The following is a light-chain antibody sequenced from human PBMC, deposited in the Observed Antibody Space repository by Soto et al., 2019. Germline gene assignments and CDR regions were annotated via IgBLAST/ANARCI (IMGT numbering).Light chain of an antibody. Sequence: IVLPQSPATLYSPPGEIATLSCRASQSVSTYLAWYQQKPGQAPRLLIYDASNRATGIPARFSGSGSGTDFTLPISSLEPEDFAVYYCQQRSNWRTCGQGTKVEIK. CDR1: QSVSTY. J-gene: IGKJ1*01. V-gene: IGKV3-11*01. CDR2: DAS. CDR3: QQRSNWRT.